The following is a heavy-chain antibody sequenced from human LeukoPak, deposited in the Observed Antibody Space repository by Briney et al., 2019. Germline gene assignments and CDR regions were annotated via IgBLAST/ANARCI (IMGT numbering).Heavy chain of an antibody. V-gene: IGHV3-7*01. CDR3: ARRTVAAREDY. CDR1: GFTFSSYW. CDR2: INQDGSEK. D-gene: IGHD6-6*01. J-gene: IGHJ4*02. Sequence: GGSPRLSCAASGFTFSSYWMSWVRQLPAKGLEWVANINQDGSEKNYVDSVKGRFTISRDNAKNSLSLQMNNLGAEDTAVYYCARRTVAAREDYWGQGTLVTVSS.